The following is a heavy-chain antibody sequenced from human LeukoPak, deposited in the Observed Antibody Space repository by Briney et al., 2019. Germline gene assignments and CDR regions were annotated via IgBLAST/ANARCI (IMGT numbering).Heavy chain of an antibody. D-gene: IGHD4-17*01. CDR3: AKGVTYGDYASIDY. CDR2: ISWNSGSI. Sequence: PGGSLRLSCAASGFTFDDYAMHWVRQAPGKGLEWVSGISWNSGSIGYADSVKGRFTISRDNAKNSLYLQMNSLGAEDMALYYCAKGVTYGDYASIDYWGQGTLVTVSS. CDR1: GFTFDDYA. V-gene: IGHV3-9*03. J-gene: IGHJ4*02.